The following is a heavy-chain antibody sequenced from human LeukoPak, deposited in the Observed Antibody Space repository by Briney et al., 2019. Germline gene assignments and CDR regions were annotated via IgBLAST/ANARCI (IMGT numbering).Heavy chain of an antibody. Sequence: SETLSLTCTVSGASITSYNWNWIRQPPGKGLEWIGYIYDSANTNYSPSLEGRVTISVDTSKNQFSLRLNSVTAADTAVYYCARAGYLAGGFDRWGQGTMVTVSS. D-gene: IGHD5-18*01. CDR2: IYDSANT. CDR1: GASITSYN. J-gene: IGHJ3*01. V-gene: IGHV4-59*01. CDR3: ARAGYLAGGFDR.